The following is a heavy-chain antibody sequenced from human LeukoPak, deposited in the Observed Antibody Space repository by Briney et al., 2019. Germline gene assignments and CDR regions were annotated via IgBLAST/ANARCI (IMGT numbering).Heavy chain of an antibody. CDR2: INPDGTTT. J-gene: IGHJ5*02. D-gene: IGHD3-16*01. CDR1: GFTFTTFW. V-gene: IGHV3-74*01. Sequence: GGSLRVSCAASGFTFTTFWVNWVRQGPGKGLVWVSLINPDGTTTTYADSVKGRFTISRDNAKNTVYLQMNSLGGEDTAVYYCARDLRGSPDRWGQGTLVTVSS. CDR3: ARDLRGSPDR.